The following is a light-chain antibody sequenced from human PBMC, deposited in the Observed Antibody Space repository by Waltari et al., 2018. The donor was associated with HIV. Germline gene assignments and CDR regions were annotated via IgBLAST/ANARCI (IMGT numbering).Light chain of an antibody. V-gene: IGKV1-39*01. CDR1: QSISIY. CDR3: QHTYRTPYI. Sequence: DSQMTQSPSSICATVGDSVPITCRASQSISIYLNWYQQKLGKAPKLLISAASSLQSGVPSRFSGSGSGTDFTLVISSLQPEDFATYYCQHTYRTPYIFGQGTKLEIK. J-gene: IGKJ2*01. CDR2: AAS.